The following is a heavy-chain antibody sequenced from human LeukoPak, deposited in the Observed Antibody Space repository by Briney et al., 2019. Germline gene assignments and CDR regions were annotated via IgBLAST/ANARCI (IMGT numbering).Heavy chain of an antibody. CDR2: IYYSGST. Sequence: SQTLSLTCTVSGGSISSGDYYWSWIRQPPGKGLEWIGYIYYSGSTYYNPSLKSRVTISVDTSKNQFSLKLSSVTAADTAVYYCARDLVVMGGGFGYWGQGTLVTVSS. CDR1: GGSISSGDYY. V-gene: IGHV4-30-4*08. J-gene: IGHJ4*02. CDR3: ARDLVVMGGGFGY. D-gene: IGHD3-22*01.